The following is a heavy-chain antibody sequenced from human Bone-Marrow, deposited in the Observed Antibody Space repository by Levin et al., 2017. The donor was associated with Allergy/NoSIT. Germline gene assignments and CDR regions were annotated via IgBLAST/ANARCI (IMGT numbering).Heavy chain of an antibody. CDR2: IIPIFGTA. CDR1: GGTFSSYA. J-gene: IGHJ4*02. V-gene: IGHV1-69*13. CDR3: ARRSYCSGGSCYYYFDY. D-gene: IGHD2-15*01. Sequence: ASVKVSCKASGGTFSSYAISWVRQAPGQGLEWMGGIIPIFGTANYAQKFQGRVTITADESTSTAYMELSSLRSEDTAVYYCARRSYCSGGSCYYYFDYWGQGTLVTVSS.